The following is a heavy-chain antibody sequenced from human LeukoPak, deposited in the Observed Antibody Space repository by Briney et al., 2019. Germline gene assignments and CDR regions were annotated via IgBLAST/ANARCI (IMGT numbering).Heavy chain of an antibody. J-gene: IGHJ5*02. CDR2: ITSSSSYK. V-gene: IGHV3-21*01. D-gene: IGHD6-19*01. CDR3: VRMITVAGKGDWFDP. Sequence: GGSLRLSCAASGFTFSTYNMNWVRLAPGKGLEWVSFITSSSSYKYYADSVKGRFTISRDNAENSLYLQMNSLRADDTAAYYCVRMITVAGKGDWFDPWGQGTLVTVSS. CDR1: GFTFSTYN.